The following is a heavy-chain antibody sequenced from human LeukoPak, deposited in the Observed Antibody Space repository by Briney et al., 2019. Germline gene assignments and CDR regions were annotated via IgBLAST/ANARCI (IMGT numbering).Heavy chain of an antibody. CDR3: ARDGVYRYLDY. V-gene: IGHV1-2*02. J-gene: IGHJ4*02. CDR1: GYTFTSFD. CDR2: INPNSGGT. D-gene: IGHD6-13*01. Sequence: ASVKVSCKASGYTFTSFDINWVRQAPGQGLEWMGWINPNSGGTNYAQKFQGRVTMTRDTSISTAYMELSRLRSDDTAVYYCARDGVYRYLDYWGQGTLVTVSS.